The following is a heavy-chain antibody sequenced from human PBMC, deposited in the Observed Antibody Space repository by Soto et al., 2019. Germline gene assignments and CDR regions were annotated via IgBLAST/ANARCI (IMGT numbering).Heavy chain of an antibody. CDR1: GFTFSSYA. Sequence: GGSLRLSCAASGFTFSSYAMHWVRQAPGKGLEWMAVISYDGSNKYYADSVKGRFTISRDNSKNTLYLQMNSLRAEDTAVYYCASASSSYFDYWGQGTLVTVSS. J-gene: IGHJ4*02. CDR3: ASASSSYFDY. V-gene: IGHV3-30-3*01. CDR2: ISYDGSNK. D-gene: IGHD6-19*01.